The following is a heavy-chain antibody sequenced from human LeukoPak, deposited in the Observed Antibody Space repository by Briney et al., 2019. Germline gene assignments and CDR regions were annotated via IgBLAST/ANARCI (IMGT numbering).Heavy chain of an antibody. CDR2: ISGSGGST. CDR3: AKGKTDQYYYGSGSLDY. Sequence: SGGSLRLSCAASGFTFSSYGMSWVRQAPGKGLEWVSAISGSGGSTYYADSVKGRFTISRDNSKNTLYLQMNSLRAEDTAVYYCAKGKTDQYYYGSGSLDYWGQGTLVTVSS. D-gene: IGHD3-10*01. CDR1: GFTFSSYG. J-gene: IGHJ4*02. V-gene: IGHV3-23*01.